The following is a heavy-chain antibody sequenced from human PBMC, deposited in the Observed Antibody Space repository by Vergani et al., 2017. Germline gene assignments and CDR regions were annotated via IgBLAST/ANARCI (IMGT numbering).Heavy chain of an antibody. J-gene: IGHJ2*01. Sequence: QLQLQESGPGLVKPSETLSLICTVSGGSINPSSSFWGWIRQSPGKGLDWIGSINYFGRTYYIPSLQSRATVCVDTSKNQFSLILNSVTAEDTAVYYFAGGWGDNWYCDLWGSGTLVTVSS. CDR1: GGSINPSSSF. V-gene: IGHV4-39*01. CDR3: AGGWGDNWYCDL. CDR2: INYFGRT. D-gene: IGHD3-16*01.